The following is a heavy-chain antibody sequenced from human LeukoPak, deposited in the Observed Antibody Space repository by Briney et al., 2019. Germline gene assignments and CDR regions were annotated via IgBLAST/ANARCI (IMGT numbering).Heavy chain of an antibody. CDR3: AKGDGYGMDV. J-gene: IGHJ6*02. D-gene: IGHD2-21*02. Sequence: GRSLRLSCAASGFTFDDYAMHWVRQAPGKGLEWVSDISWNSGSIGYADSVKGRFTISRDNSKNTLYLQMNSLRAEGTAVYYCAKGDGYGMDVWGQGTTVTVSS. CDR2: ISWNSGSI. CDR1: GFTFDDYA. V-gene: IGHV3-9*01.